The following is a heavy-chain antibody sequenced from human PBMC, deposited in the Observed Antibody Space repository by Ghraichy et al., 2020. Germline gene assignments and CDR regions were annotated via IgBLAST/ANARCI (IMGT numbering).Heavy chain of an antibody. CDR3: ARHVSRAERITFGGVQPGYFDY. D-gene: IGHD3-16*01. Sequence: SETLSLTCTVSGGSISSSSYYWGWIRQPPGKGLEWIGSIYYSGSTYYNPSLKSRVTISVDTSKNQFSLKLSSVTAADTAVYYCARHVSRAERITFGGVQPGYFDYWGQGTLVTVSS. J-gene: IGHJ4*02. V-gene: IGHV4-39*01. CDR1: GGSISSSSYY. CDR2: IYYSGST.